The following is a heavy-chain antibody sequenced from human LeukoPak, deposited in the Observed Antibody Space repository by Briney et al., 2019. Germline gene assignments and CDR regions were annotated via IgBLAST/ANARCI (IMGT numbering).Heavy chain of an antibody. CDR1: GFTFSTYT. CDR2: ISGSGGST. Sequence: GGSLRLSCAASGFTFSTYTMYWVRHPPGKRLEWVSAISGSGGSTYYADSVKGRFTISRDNSKNTLYLQMNSLRAEDTAVYYCAKTVWGGDYWGQGTLVTVSS. D-gene: IGHD3-16*01. CDR3: AKTVWGGDY. J-gene: IGHJ4*02. V-gene: IGHV3-23*01.